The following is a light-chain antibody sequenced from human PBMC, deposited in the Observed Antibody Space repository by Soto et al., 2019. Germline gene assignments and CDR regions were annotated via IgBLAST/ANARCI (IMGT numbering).Light chain of an antibody. CDR1: SSDVGGYNY. Sequence: QSALTQPRSVSGSPGQSVTISCTGTSSDVGGYNYVSWYQQHPGKAPKLMIYDVGKRPSGVPDRFSGSKSDNTASLTISGLQAEDEADYYCAAWDDTLNGGVFGGGTKVTVL. CDR3: AAWDDTLNGGV. J-gene: IGLJ3*02. V-gene: IGLV2-11*01. CDR2: DVG.